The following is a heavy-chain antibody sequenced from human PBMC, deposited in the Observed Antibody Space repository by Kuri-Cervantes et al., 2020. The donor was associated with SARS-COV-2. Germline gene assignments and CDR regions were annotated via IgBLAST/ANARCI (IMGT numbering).Heavy chain of an antibody. J-gene: IGHJ6*03. CDR3: ALMAGYYYYYYMDV. V-gene: IGHV1-2*06. CDR2: INPNSGGT. Sequence: ASVKVSCKASGYIFTDYYMHWVRQAPGQELGWMGRINPNSGGTNYAQKFQGRVTMTRDTSISTAYMELSRLRSDDTAVYYCALMAGYYYYYYMDVWGKGTTVTVSS. D-gene: IGHD5-24*01. CDR1: GYIFTDYY.